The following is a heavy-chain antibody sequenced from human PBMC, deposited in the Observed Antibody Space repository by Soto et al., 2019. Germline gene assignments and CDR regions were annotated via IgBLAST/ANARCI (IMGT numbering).Heavy chain of an antibody. Sequence: QVQLVQSGAEVKKPGASVKVSCKASGYTFTSYDINWVRQATGQGLAWMGWMNPNSGNTGYAQKFQGRVTMTRNTSISTAYMELSSLRSEDTAVYYCARERSVAGTEWFDPWGQGTLVTVSS. CDR2: MNPNSGNT. D-gene: IGHD6-13*01. CDR3: ARERSVAGTEWFDP. J-gene: IGHJ5*02. CDR1: GYTFTSYD. V-gene: IGHV1-8*01.